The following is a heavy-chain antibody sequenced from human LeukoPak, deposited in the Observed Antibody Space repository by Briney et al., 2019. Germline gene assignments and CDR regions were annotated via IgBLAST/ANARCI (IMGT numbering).Heavy chain of an antibody. D-gene: IGHD3-10*01. CDR3: ARRFLWFGEFFDY. CDR1: GYSTSKW. J-gene: IGHJ4*02. Sequence: GESLKTSCRDFGYSTSKWIGWVRQTPGKGLEWMGIIYPADSETRYSPSFQGQVTFSVDKSTNTAFLQWSNLKASDTAMYYCARRFLWFGEFFDYWGQGTLVTVSS. CDR2: IYPADSET. V-gene: IGHV5-51*01.